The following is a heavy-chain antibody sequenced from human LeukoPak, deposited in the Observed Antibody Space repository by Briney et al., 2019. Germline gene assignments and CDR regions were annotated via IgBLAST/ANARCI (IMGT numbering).Heavy chain of an antibody. CDR3: AAQQVGATLSRWFDP. V-gene: IGHV4-61*02. Sequence: SETLSLTCTVSGGSISSGTYYWSWIRQPAGKGLEWIGRIYTSGSTNYNPSLKSRVTISVDTSKNQFSLKLSSVTAADTAVYYCAAQQVGATLSRWFDPWGQGTLVTVSS. CDR2: IYTSGST. J-gene: IGHJ5*02. D-gene: IGHD1-26*01. CDR1: GGSISSGTYY.